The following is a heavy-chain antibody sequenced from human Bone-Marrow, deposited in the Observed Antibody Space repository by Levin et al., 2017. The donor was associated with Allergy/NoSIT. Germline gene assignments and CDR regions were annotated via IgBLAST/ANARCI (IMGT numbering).Heavy chain of an antibody. V-gene: IGHV3-30-3*02. CDR2: VSNDGTKA. J-gene: IGHJ4*02. Sequence: PGESLKISCTTSGFTFSDYSMYWVRQAPGKGLEWLTVVSNDGTKAYYAGPVKGRLTVSRDNSKNTLYLDIRSLKSDDTAVYYCAKDEVYGRREGTFESWGQGSLVIVSP. D-gene: IGHD3-10*01. CDR1: GFTFSDYS. CDR3: AKDEVYGRREGTFES.